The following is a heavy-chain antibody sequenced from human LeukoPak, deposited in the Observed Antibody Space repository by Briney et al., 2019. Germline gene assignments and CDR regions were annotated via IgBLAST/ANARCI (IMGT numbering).Heavy chain of an antibody. Sequence: GASVKVSCKASGYTFTSYYMHWVRQAPGQGLEWMGIINPSGGSTSYAQKFQGRVTTTRDMSTSTVYMELSSLRSEDTAVYYCARDQNYDFWSGYSEGYFDYWGQGTLVTVSS. CDR1: GYTFTSYY. V-gene: IGHV1-46*01. CDR3: ARDQNYDFWSGYSEGYFDY. CDR2: INPSGGST. J-gene: IGHJ4*02. D-gene: IGHD3-3*01.